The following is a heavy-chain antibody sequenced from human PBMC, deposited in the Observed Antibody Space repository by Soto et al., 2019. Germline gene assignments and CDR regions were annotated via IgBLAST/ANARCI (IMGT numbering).Heavy chain of an antibody. CDR3: ARAYASEGYSYGSTPYNWFDP. J-gene: IGHJ5*02. D-gene: IGHD5-18*01. V-gene: IGHV4-31*03. CDR1: GGSICSGGYY. Sequence: PSESLSLTCTVSGGSICSGGYYWSWIRQHPGKGLEWIGYIYYSGSTYYNPSLKSRVTISVDTSKNQFSLKLSSVTAADTAVYYCARAYASEGYSYGSTPYNWFDPWGQGTLVTVSS. CDR2: IYYSGST.